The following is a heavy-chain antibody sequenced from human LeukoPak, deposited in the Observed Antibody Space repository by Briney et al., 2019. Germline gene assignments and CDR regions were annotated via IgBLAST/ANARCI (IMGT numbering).Heavy chain of an antibody. CDR1: GFTFSSYA. J-gene: IGHJ4*02. CDR2: ISGSGGSR. CDR3: AKFPGSSGWPKTFDY. Sequence: GGSLRLSCAASGFTFSSYAMSWVRQAPGKGLEWVSAISGSGGSRYYADSVKGRFTISRDNSKNALYLQMNSLRDEDTAVYYCAKFPGSSGWPKTFDYWGQGTLVTVSS. D-gene: IGHD6-19*01. V-gene: IGHV3-23*01.